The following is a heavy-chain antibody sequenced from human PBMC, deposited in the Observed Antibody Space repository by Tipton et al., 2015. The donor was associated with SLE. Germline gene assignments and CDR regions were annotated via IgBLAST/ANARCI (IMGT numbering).Heavy chain of an antibody. J-gene: IGHJ3*01. Sequence: TLSLTCAVYGGSFSGYYWSWIRQPPGKGLEWIGYIYQSGSTYYNPSLKSRVAISVDRSKNQFSLKLTSVTAADTAVYYCARGGFDAFDFWGQGTVVTVSS. CDR1: GGSFSGYY. CDR2: IYQSGST. CDR3: ARGGFDAFDF. V-gene: IGHV4-30-2*01. D-gene: IGHD3-16*01.